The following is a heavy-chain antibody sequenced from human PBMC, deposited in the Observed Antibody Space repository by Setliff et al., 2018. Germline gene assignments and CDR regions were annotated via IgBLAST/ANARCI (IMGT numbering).Heavy chain of an antibody. CDR1: GVTVSSNY. CDR2: ISGRGGST. D-gene: IGHD3-22*01. V-gene: IGHV3-23*01. CDR3: ANNYYDNLGTLDY. J-gene: IGHJ4*02. Sequence: PGGSLRLSCEASGVTVSSNYMSWVRQAPGKGLEWVSTISGRGGSTYYADSVKGRFTISRDNSKNTLYLQMSSLRAEDTAIYYCANNYYDNLGTLDYWGQGTLVTVSS.